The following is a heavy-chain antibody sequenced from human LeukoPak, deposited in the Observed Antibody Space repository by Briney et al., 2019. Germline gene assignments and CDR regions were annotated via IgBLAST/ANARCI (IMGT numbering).Heavy chain of an antibody. Sequence: ASVKVSCKASGYSFTTYSISWVRQAPGQGLEWMGWISTYNGNTNYAQELQGRVTMTTDTSTSTAYMELRSLRSDDTAVYYCARWRELTYYYMDVWRKGTTVTVSS. CDR3: ARWRELTYYYMDV. J-gene: IGHJ6*03. CDR1: GYSFTTYS. D-gene: IGHD1-26*01. V-gene: IGHV1-18*01. CDR2: ISTYNGNT.